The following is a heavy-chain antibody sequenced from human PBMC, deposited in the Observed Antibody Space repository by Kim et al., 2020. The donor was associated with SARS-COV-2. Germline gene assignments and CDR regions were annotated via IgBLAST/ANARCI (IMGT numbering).Heavy chain of an antibody. V-gene: IGHV4-4*02. Sequence: SETLSLTCAVSGGSISSDNWWSWLRQPPGKRLEWRGEVNHSGGTAYNPSLKSRVTISVDKSNNQFSLNLSSATAADTAVYYCARVRVGAPFDYWGQGILVTVSS. CDR2: VNHSGGT. CDR1: GGSISSDNW. D-gene: IGHD1-26*01. J-gene: IGHJ4*02. CDR3: ARVRVGAPFDY.